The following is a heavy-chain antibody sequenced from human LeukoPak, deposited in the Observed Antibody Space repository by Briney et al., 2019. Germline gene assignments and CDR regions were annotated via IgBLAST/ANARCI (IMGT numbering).Heavy chain of an antibody. CDR3: ARDFYEQWLVRYYFDY. D-gene: IGHD6-19*01. Sequence: GRSLRLSCAASGFTFSSYGMHWVRQAPGKGLEWAAVIWYDGSNKYYADSVKGRFTISRDNSKNTLYLQMNSLRAEDTAVYYCARDFYEQWLVRYYFDYWGQGTLVTVSS. V-gene: IGHV3-33*01. CDR1: GFTFSSYG. J-gene: IGHJ4*02. CDR2: IWYDGSNK.